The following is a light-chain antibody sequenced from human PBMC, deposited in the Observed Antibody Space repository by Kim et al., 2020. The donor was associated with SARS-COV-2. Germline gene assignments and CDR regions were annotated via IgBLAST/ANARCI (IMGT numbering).Light chain of an antibody. J-gene: IGLJ2*01. CDR2: DTT. CDR1: PGAVPSGHY. V-gene: IGLV7-46*01. CDR3: LLSYSGAWV. Sequence: PGGPVPLPCRPTPGAVPSGHYPSWFQQKPGHAPTTLIYDTTNKHSWTPARFSGSLLGGKAALTLSGAQPEDEADYYCLLSYSGAWVFGGGTQLTVL.